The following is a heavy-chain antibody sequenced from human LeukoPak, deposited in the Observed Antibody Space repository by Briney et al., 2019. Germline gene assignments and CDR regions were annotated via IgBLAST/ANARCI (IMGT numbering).Heavy chain of an antibody. CDR2: ISGSGGST. CDR1: GFTFSSYA. CDR3: AKNGGSYYGYFDY. D-gene: IGHD1-26*01. J-gene: IGHJ4*02. V-gene: IGHV3-23*01. Sequence: GGSLRLSCAASGFTFSSYAMSWVRQAPGKGLEWVSAISGSGGSTYYADSVKGRFTISRDNSKNKLYLQMNSLRAEDTAVYYCAKNGGSYYGYFDYWGQGTLVTVSS.